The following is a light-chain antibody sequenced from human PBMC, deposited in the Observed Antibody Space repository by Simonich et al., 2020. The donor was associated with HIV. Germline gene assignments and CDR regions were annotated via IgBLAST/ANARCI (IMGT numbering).Light chain of an antibody. Sequence: DIQMTQSPSTLSASVGDRVTITCRASQSISSWLAWYQQKPGKAPKHLIYKASSLETGVPSRFRGSGSGTEFTLTISSLQPDDFATYYCQQYSRYSVTFGGGTKVEMK. CDR1: QSISSW. CDR2: KAS. CDR3: QQYSRYSVT. V-gene: IGKV1-5*03. J-gene: IGKJ4*01.